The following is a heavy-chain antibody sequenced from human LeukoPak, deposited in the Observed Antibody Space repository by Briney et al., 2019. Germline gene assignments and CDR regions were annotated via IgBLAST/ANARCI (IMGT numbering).Heavy chain of an antibody. D-gene: IGHD3-22*01. CDR2: IIPIFGTA. Sequence: SVKVSCKASGGTFSSYAISWVRQAPGQGLEWMGGIIPIFGTANYAQKFQGRVTITANESTSTAYMELSSLRSEDTAVCYCARDLLGDSSGTPFDPWGQGTLVTVSS. CDR1: GGTFSSYA. V-gene: IGHV1-69*13. J-gene: IGHJ5*02. CDR3: ARDLLGDSSGTPFDP.